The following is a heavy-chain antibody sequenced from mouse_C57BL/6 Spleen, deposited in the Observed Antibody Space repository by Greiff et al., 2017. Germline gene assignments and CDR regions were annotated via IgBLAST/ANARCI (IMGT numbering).Heavy chain of an antibody. CDR2: IYPGSGST. V-gene: IGHV1-55*01. D-gene: IGHD1-1*01. Sequence: VQLQQPGAELVKPGASVKMSCKASGYTFTSYWITWVKQRPGQGLEWIGDIYPGSGSTNYNEKFKSKATLTVDTSSSTAYMQLSSLTSEDSAVYYCASYYYGSDWCAMDYWGQGTSVTVSS. CDR1: GYTFTSYW. CDR3: ASYYYGSDWCAMDY. J-gene: IGHJ4*01.